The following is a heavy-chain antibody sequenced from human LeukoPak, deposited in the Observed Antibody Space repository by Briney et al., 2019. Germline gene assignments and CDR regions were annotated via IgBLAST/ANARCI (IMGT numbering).Heavy chain of an antibody. CDR1: GFTFSGYG. D-gene: IGHD3-9*01. CDR3: AKRLGKYFDWLAPVDY. J-gene: IGHJ4*02. CDR2: ISYDGSNK. V-gene: IGHV3-30*18. Sequence: PGGSLRLSCAASGFTFSGYGMHWVRQAPGKGLEWVAVISYDGSNKYYADSVKGRFTISRDNSKNTLYLQMNSLRAEDTAVYYCAKRLGKYFDWLAPVDYWGQGTLVTVSS.